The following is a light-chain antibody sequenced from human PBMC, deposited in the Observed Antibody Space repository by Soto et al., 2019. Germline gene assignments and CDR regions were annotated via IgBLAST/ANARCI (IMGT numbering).Light chain of an antibody. J-gene: IGLJ2*01. CDR2: EVS. Sequence: QSALTQPASVSGSPGQSSTISCTGTSSDVGGYNYVSWYQQHPGKAPKLMIYEVSNRPSGVSNRFSGSKSGNTASLTISGLQAEDEADYYCSSYTSGSTLVFGGGTQLTVL. V-gene: IGLV2-14*01. CDR3: SSYTSGSTLV. CDR1: SSDVGGYNY.